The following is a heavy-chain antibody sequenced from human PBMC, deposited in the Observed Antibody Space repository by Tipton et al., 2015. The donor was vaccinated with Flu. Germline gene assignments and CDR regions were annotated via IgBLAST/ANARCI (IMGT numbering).Heavy chain of an antibody. CDR3: ARRDYSNYVSDPKNWFDR. CDR2: IYTSGSI. J-gene: IGHJ5*02. V-gene: IGHV4-61*02. CDR1: DVSIKSDRYY. D-gene: IGHD4-11*01. Sequence: TLSLTCTVSDVSIKSDRYYWGWIRQPAGQSLEWLGRIYTSGSINYNPSLESRLTISIDTSKKQFFLRLGSVTAADTAVYYCARRDYSNYVSDPKNWFDRWGQGILVTVSS.